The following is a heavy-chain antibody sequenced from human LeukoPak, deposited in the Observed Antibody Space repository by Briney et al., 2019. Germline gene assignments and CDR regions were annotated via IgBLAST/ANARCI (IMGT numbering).Heavy chain of an antibody. CDR1: GFTFSSYE. Sequence: PGGSLRLSCAASGFTFSSYEMHRVRQAPGKGLEWVSYISSSGSTKYYADSVKGRFTISRDDAKNSLYLQMNSLGAEDTAIYYCAREGIDSSGYSFDYWGQGTLVTVSS. V-gene: IGHV3-48*03. CDR3: AREGIDSSGYSFDY. J-gene: IGHJ4*02. CDR2: ISSSGSTK. D-gene: IGHD3-22*01.